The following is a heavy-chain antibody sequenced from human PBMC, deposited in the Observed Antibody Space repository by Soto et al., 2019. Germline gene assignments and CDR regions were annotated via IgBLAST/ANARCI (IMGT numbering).Heavy chain of an antibody. V-gene: IGHV4-59*01. D-gene: IGHD2-21*01. CDR2: IYYSGST. J-gene: IGHJ5*02. Sequence: QVQLQESGPGLVKPSETLSLTCTVSGGSISSYYWSWIRQPPGKGLEWIGYIYYSGSTNYTPSRKSRLTISVNPSKDQFSPKLSSLTAAGTALDFCARTDCRPLGQGTLVTVSS. CDR3: ARTDCRP. CDR1: GGSISSYY.